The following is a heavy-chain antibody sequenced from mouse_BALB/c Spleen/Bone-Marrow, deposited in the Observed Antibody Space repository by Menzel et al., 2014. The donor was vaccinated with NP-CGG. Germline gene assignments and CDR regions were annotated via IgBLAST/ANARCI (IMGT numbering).Heavy chain of an antibody. V-gene: IGHV1-7*01. CDR3: VLITPVVSDY. Sequence: VQLQQSGAELAKPGASVKMSCKASGYTLTTYWMHWVKQRPGQGLERIGYINPSTGYTEYIQKFKDKATLTADKSSSTAYMQLNSLTSEDPSVYYCVLITPVVSDYWGQGTTLTVSS. CDR2: INPSTGYT. J-gene: IGHJ2*01. D-gene: IGHD1-1*01. CDR1: GYTLTTYW.